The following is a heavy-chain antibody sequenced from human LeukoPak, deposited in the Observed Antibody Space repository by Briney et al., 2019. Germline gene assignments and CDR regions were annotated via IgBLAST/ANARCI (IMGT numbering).Heavy chain of an antibody. CDR3: AKAGDYGSGSYYNPPPDY. CDR1: GFTFDNYG. CDR2: IRYDANVR. V-gene: IGHV3-30*02. D-gene: IGHD3-10*01. J-gene: IGHJ4*02. Sequence: PGGSLGLSCTASGFTFDNYGMHWVRQAPGKGLEWVAFIRYDANVRYADSVRGRFTISKDNSKNTLYLQMNSLRAEDTAVYYCAKAGDYGSGSYYNPPPDYWGQGTLVTVSS.